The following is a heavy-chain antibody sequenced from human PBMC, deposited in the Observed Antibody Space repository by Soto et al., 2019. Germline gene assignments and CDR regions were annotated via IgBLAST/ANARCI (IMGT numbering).Heavy chain of an antibody. CDR2: INPSGGST. V-gene: IGHV1-46*01. D-gene: IGHD3-3*01. CDR3: ARVYGNLRFLPSSYGMAV. Sequence: AKVCWKASGYGFASCYRHWVRQAPGQGLEWMGIINPSGGSTSYAQKFQGRVTMTRDTSTSTVYMELSSLRSEDTAVYYCARVYGNLRFLPSSYGMAVWGKGTTVTVSS. CDR1: GYGFASCY. J-gene: IGHJ6*04.